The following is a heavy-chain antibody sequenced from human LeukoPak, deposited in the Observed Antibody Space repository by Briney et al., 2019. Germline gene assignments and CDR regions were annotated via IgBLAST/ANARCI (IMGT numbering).Heavy chain of an antibody. CDR2: ISSSSSYI. D-gene: IGHD6-19*01. Sequence: GGSLRLSCAASGFTFSSYSVNWVRQAPGKGLEWVSSISSSSSYIYYADSVKGRFTISRDNAKNSLYLQMNSLRAEDTAVYYCARDWRDSSGWYGGHDYWGQGTLVTVSS. J-gene: IGHJ4*02. CDR1: GFTFSSYS. CDR3: ARDWRDSSGWYGGHDY. V-gene: IGHV3-21*01.